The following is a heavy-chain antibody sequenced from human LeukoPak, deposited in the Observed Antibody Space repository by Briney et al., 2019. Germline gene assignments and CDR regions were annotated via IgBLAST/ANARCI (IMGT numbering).Heavy chain of an antibody. CDR1: GFTFSSYG. J-gene: IGHJ4*02. D-gene: IGHD6-13*01. CDR3: AKDEHHLVQGYYFDY. V-gene: IGHV3-30*18. CDR2: ISYDGSNK. Sequence: PGGSLRLSCAASGFTFSSYGMHWVRQAPGKGLEWVAVISYDGSNKYYADSVKGRFTISRDNSKNTLYLQMNSLRAEDTAVYYCAKDEHHLVQGYYFDYWGQGTLVTVSS.